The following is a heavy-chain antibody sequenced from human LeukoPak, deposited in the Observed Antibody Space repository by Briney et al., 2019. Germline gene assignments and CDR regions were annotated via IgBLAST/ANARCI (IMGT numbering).Heavy chain of an antibody. CDR2: IIPILGIA. V-gene: IGHV1-69*04. Sequence: ASVKVSCKASGGTFSSYAISWVRQAPGQGLEWMGRIIPILGIANYAQKFQGRVTITADKSTSTAYMELSSLRSEDTAVYYCARVYCSGGSCYDWDAFDIWGQGTMVTVSS. CDR1: GGTFSSYA. CDR3: ARVYCSGGSCYDWDAFDI. D-gene: IGHD2-15*01. J-gene: IGHJ3*02.